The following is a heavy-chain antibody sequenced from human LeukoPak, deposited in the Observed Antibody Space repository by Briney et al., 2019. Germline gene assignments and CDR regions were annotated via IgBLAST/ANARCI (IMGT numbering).Heavy chain of an antibody. Sequence: ASVKVSCKASGYTFTSYDINWVRQATGQGLEWMGWMNPNSGNTGYAQKFQGRVTMTRNTSISTAYMELSSLRSGDTAVYYCARINYVYVWGSYRSPTSHNWFDPWGQGTLVTVSS. J-gene: IGHJ5*02. CDR1: GYTFTSYD. D-gene: IGHD3-16*02. V-gene: IGHV1-8*01. CDR2: MNPNSGNT. CDR3: ARINYVYVWGSYRSPTSHNWFDP.